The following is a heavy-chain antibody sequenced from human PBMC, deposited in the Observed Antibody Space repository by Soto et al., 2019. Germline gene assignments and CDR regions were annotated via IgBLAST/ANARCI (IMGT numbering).Heavy chain of an antibody. CDR1: GGSISSYY. D-gene: IGHD6-13*01. V-gene: IGHV4-59*12. CDR2: IYYSGST. J-gene: IGHJ6*02. Sequence: TSETLSLTCTVSGGSISSYYWSWIRQPPGKGLEWIGYIYYSGSTNYNPSLKSRVTISVDTSKNQSSLKLSSVTAADTAVYYCARDSKKIAAAGPYYYYYGMDVWGQGTTVTVSS. CDR3: ARDSKKIAAAGPYYYYYGMDV.